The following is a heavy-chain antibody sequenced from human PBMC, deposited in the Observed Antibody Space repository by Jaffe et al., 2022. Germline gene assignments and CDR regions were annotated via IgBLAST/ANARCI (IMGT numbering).Heavy chain of an antibody. J-gene: IGHJ5*02. Sequence: EVQLVESGGGLVQPGGSLRLSCAASGFTFSSYWMSWVRQAPGKGLEWVANIKQDGSEKYYVDSVKGRFTISRDNAKNSLYLQMNSLRAEDTAVYYCARDGRYCSGGSCYKNAWGQGTLVTVSS. D-gene: IGHD2-15*01. V-gene: IGHV3-7*01. CDR3: ARDGRYCSGGSCYKNA. CDR1: GFTFSSYW. CDR2: IKQDGSEK.